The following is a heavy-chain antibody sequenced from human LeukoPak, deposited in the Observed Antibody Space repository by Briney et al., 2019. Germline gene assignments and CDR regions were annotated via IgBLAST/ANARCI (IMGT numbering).Heavy chain of an antibody. CDR1: GGTFSSYA. J-gene: IGHJ6*03. Sequence: GASVKVSCKASGGTFSSYAISWVRQAPGQGLEWMGGIIPIFGTANYAQKFQGRVTITTDESTSTAYMELSSLRSEDTAVYYCARDLYNWNYGRSDYYMDVWGKGTTVTASS. CDR2: IIPIFGTA. V-gene: IGHV1-69*05. D-gene: IGHD1-7*01. CDR3: ARDLYNWNYGRSDYYMDV.